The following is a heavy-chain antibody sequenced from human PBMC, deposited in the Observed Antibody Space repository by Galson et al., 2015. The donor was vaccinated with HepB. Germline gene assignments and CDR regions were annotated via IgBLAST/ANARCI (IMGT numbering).Heavy chain of an antibody. D-gene: IGHD2-2*01. CDR2: IDWDDDK. CDR1: GFSLSTSGMC. J-gene: IGHJ6*02. Sequence: PALVKPTQTLTLTCTFSGFSLSTSGMCVSWIRQPPGKALEWLALIDWDDDKYYSTSLKTRLTISKDTSKNQVVLTMTNMDPVDTATYYCARMATHCSSTSCYYYYYYGMDVWGQGTTVTVSS. CDR3: ARMATHCSSTSCYYYYYYGMDV. V-gene: IGHV2-70*01.